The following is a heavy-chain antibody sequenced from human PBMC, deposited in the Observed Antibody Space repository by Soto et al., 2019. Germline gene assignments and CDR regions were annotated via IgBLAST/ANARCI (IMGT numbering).Heavy chain of an antibody. CDR1: GGSISSGGYY. CDR2: IYYSGST. J-gene: IGHJ4*02. D-gene: IGHD3-22*01. V-gene: IGHV4-31*03. Sequence: ASETLSLTCTVSGGSISSGGYYWSWIRQHPGKGLEWIGYIYYSGSTYYNPSLKSRVTISVDTSKNQFSLKLSSVTAADTAVYYCARVTYYYDSSQSPYFDYWVQGTLVTVSS. CDR3: ARVTYYYDSSQSPYFDY.